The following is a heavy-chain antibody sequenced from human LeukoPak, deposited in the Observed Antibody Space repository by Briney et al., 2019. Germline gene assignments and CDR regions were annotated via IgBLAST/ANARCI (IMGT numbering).Heavy chain of an antibody. V-gene: IGHV4-38-2*02. J-gene: IGHJ6*03. D-gene: IGHD4-17*01. CDR3: ARDRTVNYMDV. Sequence: SETLSLTCTVSGYSISSGYYWGWIRQPPGKGLEWIGSIYYSGSTYYNPSLKSRVTISVDTSKNQFSLKLSSVTAADTAVYYCARDRTVNYMDVWGKGTTVTVSS. CDR1: GYSISSGYY. CDR2: IYYSGST.